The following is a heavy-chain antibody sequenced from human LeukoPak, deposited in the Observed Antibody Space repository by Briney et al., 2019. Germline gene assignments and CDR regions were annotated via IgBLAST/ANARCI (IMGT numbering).Heavy chain of an antibody. J-gene: IGHJ4*02. V-gene: IGHV4-4*02. CDR3: ARIIVGATAFDY. Sequence: SETLSLTCAVSGGSISSSNWWSWVRPPPGKGLEWIGEIYHSGSTNYNPSLKSRVTISVDKSKNQFSLKLSSVTAADTAVYYCARIIVGATAFDYWGQGTLVTVSS. CDR1: GGSISSSNW. D-gene: IGHD1-26*01. CDR2: IYHSGST.